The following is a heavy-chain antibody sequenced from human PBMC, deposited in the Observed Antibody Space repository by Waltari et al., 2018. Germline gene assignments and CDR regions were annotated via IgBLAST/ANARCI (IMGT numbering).Heavy chain of an antibody. CDR1: GFTFRSYA. D-gene: IGHD1-1*01. V-gene: IGHV3-23*04. Sequence: VQLVESGGGVVQPGRSLRLSCAASGFTFRSYAIHWYRQAPGKGLEWVSAIRGSGGSTYYADSVKGRFTISRDNSKNTLYLQMNSLRAEDTAVYYCANGRVSSDTLFDYWGQGTLVTVSS. J-gene: IGHJ4*02. CDR3: ANGRVSSDTLFDY. CDR2: IRGSGGST.